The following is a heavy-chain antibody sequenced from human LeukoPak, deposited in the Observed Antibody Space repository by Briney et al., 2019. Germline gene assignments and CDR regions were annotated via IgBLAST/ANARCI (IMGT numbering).Heavy chain of an antibody. CDR2: ITPIFGTP. CDR3: ARGWLAETTVVTPYNY. Sequence: SVKVSCKASGGTFSSSTISWVRQAPGQGLEWMGGITPIFGTPNYAQKFQGRVTITAVESMSTAYMELSSLRSEDTAVYYCARGWLAETTVVTPYNYWGQGTLVTVSS. V-gene: IGHV1-69*13. J-gene: IGHJ4*02. CDR1: GGTFSSST. D-gene: IGHD2-21*02.